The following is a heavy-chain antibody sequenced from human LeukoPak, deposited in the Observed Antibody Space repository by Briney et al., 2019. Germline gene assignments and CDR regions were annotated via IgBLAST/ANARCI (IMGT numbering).Heavy chain of an antibody. Sequence: ASVRVSCKASGYTFTSYDINWVRQAPGQGVEWMGWMNPNSANTGYALKFQGRVTMTRNTSISTAYMELSSLTSEDTAVYYCARGLGVNSGYYVDYWGQGTLVTVSS. D-gene: IGHD3-22*01. CDR2: MNPNSANT. V-gene: IGHV1-8*01. J-gene: IGHJ4*02. CDR1: GYTFTSYD. CDR3: ARGLGVNSGYYVDY.